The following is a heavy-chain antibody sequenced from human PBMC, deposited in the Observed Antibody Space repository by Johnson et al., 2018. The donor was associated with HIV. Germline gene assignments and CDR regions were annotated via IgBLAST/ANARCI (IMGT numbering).Heavy chain of an antibody. D-gene: IGHD3-10*01. CDR2: INWSGATP. V-gene: IGHV3-20*04. CDR3: ASGVRGVLDI. J-gene: IGHJ3*02. CDR1: GFSFDEYD. Sequence: VQLVESGGGVARPGGSLRLSCEASGFSFDEYDMSWVRQAPGKGLEWVSGINWSGATPGSEDSAKGRFTISRDNARNFLYLPMNSLRVVDTAVYYCASGVRGVLDIWGQGKMVTVSS.